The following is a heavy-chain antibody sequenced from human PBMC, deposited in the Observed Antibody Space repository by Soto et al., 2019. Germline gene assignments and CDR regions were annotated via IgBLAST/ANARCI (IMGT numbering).Heavy chain of an antibody. D-gene: IGHD3-3*01. CDR1: GFTVSSNY. CDR3: ARDVRFLETDAFDI. CDR2: IYSGGST. V-gene: IGHV3-53*04. J-gene: IGHJ3*02. Sequence: GGSLRLSCAASGFTVSSNYMSWVRQAPGKGLEWVSVIYSGGSTYYADSVKGRFTISRHNSKNTLYLQMNSLRAEDTAVYYCARDVRFLETDAFDIWGQGTMVTVSS.